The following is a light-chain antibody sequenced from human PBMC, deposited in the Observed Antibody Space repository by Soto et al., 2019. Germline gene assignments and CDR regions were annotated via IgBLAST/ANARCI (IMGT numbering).Light chain of an antibody. Sequence: QLVLTQSPSASASLGASVKLTCTLSSGHSNYAIAWHQQQPEKGPRYLMKLNRDGSHSKGDVNPNRFSGSSSGAERYLTISSLQSEDEAYYYCQTWGTGIVIFGGGTKLTVL. V-gene: IGLV4-69*01. CDR2: LNRDGSH. CDR1: SGHSNYA. J-gene: IGLJ2*01. CDR3: QTWGTGIVI.